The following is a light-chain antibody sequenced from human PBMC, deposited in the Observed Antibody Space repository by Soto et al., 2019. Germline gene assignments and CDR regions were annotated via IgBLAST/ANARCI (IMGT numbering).Light chain of an antibody. CDR1: QSVSSSY. Sequence: EMVMTQSPATLSVSPGERATLSCRASQSVSSSYLAWYQQKPGQAPRLLIYAASSRATGIPDRFSGGGSGTDFTLTISRLEPEDCAVYYCQQYGGARWTFGQGTKVDIK. V-gene: IGKV3-20*01. J-gene: IGKJ1*01. CDR2: AAS. CDR3: QQYGGARWT.